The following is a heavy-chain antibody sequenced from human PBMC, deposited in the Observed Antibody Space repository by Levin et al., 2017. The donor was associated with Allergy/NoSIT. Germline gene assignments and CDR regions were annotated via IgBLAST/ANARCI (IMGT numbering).Heavy chain of an antibody. CDR1: GFTFSGYP. J-gene: IGHJ5*02. D-gene: IGHD5-12*01. CDR2: ISSNGGST. V-gene: IGHV3-64*01. CDR3: ARGPHLTVAPISNSWFDP. Sequence: PGGSLRLSCAASGFTFSGYPMHWVRQAPGKGLEYVSAISSNGGSTYYANSVKGRFTISRDNSKNTLYLQVGSLRAEDMAVYYCARGPHLTVAPISNSWFDPWGQGTLVTVSS.